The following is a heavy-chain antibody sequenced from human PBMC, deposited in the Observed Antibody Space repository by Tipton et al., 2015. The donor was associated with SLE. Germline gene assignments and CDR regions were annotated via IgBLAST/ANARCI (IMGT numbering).Heavy chain of an antibody. Sequence: TLSLTCDVSGGSISSNNWWSWVRQPPGKGLEWIGEIDHYGSTNYSPSLKSRVTISVDKSRNQFSLKLSSVTAADTAVYYCARTPYFYFYMDVWGKGTTVTVSS. CDR1: GGSISSNNW. CDR3: ARTPYFYFYMDV. V-gene: IGHV4-4*02. J-gene: IGHJ6*03. CDR2: IDHYGST.